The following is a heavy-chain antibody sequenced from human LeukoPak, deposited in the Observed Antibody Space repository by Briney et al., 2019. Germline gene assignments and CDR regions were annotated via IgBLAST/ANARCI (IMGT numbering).Heavy chain of an antibody. Sequence: GGSLRLSCAASGFTFSDNYMSWVRQAPGKGLEWVSLIYTSGNSYYADSVKGRFTISRDNAKNTLYLQMNSLRAEDTAVYYCVRDVWGDRDSYFDYWGQGTLVTVSS. CDR3: VRDVWGDRDSYFDY. J-gene: IGHJ4*02. V-gene: IGHV3-53*01. D-gene: IGHD2-21*01. CDR1: GFTFSDNY. CDR2: IYTSGNS.